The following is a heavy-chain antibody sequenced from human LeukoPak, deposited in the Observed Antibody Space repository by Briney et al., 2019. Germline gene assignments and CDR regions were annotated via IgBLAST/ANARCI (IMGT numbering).Heavy chain of an antibody. CDR3: AKDSVKVATVRRVPHYMDV. CDR2: IRYDGSNK. Sequence: GGSLRLSCAASGFTFSSYGMHWVRQAPGKGLEWVAFIRYDGSNKYYADSVKGRFTISRDNSKNTLYLQMNSLRAEDTAVYYCAKDSVKVATVRRVPHYMDVWGKGTTVTISS. J-gene: IGHJ6*03. V-gene: IGHV3-30*02. CDR1: GFTFSSYG. D-gene: IGHD5-12*01.